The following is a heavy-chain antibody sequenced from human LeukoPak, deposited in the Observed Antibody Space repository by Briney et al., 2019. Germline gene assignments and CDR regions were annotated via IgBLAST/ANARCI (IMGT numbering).Heavy chain of an antibody. V-gene: IGHV6-1*01. D-gene: IGHD2-2*02. CDR2: TYYRSKWHN. Sequence: SQTLSLTCAISGDSVSSNGAAWNWIRQSPSRGLEWLGRTYYRSKWHNDYAPSVKGRIIINSDTSKNQFSLQLTSVTPEDTAVYYCARCFCSDTSCYTADYWGQGTRVTVSS. CDR3: ARCFCSDTSCYTADY. CDR1: GDSVSSNGAA. J-gene: IGHJ4*02.